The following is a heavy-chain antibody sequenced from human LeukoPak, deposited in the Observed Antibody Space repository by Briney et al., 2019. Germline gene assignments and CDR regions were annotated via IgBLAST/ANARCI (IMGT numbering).Heavy chain of an antibody. V-gene: IGHV4-31*03. CDR1: GASISRGGYY. D-gene: IGHD1-26*01. Sequence: SGTLSLTCTVSGASISRGGYYWSWIRQYPGKGLEWIGYIYHSGNTYYNASLKSRLTISVDTSKSQFSLNLRSVTAADSAVYYCARVPMGASYYYMDVWGKGTTVTVSS. J-gene: IGHJ6*03. CDR2: IYHSGNT. CDR3: ARVPMGASYYYMDV.